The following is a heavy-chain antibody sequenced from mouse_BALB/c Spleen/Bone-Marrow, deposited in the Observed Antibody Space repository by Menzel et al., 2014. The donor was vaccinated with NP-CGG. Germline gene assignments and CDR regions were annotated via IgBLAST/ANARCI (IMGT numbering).Heavy chain of an antibody. CDR2: IDPANGNT. CDR3: ASYRYGWYFDV. D-gene: IGHD2-12*01. CDR1: GFNIKDTY. J-gene: IGHJ1*01. V-gene: IGHV14-3*02. Sequence: EVQLQQSGAELVKPGASVKLSCTASGFNIKDTYMHWVKQRPEQGLEWIGRIDPANGNTKYDPKFQGKATITADTSSNTAHLQLNSLTSEDTAVYYCASYRYGWYFDVWGAGTTVTVSS.